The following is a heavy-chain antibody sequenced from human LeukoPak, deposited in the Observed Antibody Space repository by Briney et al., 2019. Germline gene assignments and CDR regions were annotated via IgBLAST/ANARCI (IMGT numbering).Heavy chain of an antibody. D-gene: IGHD5-24*01. V-gene: IGHV1-2*02. CDR2: IDPNSGGT. J-gene: IGHJ3*02. CDR3: ARDRRRWLPDAFDI. CDR1: GYTFTAYY. Sequence: ASVKVSCKASGYTFTAYYMHWVRQAPGQGLEWMGWIDPNSGGTNYAQKFQGRVTITRDTSASTAYMELSSLRSEDTAVYYCARDRRRWLPDAFDIWGQGTMVTVSS.